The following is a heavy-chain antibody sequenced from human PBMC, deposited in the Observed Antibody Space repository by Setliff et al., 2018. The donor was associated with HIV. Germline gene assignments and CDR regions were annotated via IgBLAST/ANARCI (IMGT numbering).Heavy chain of an antibody. CDR1: GFTVNNNY. Sequence: GGSLRLSCAASGFTVNNNYMSWVCQAPGKGLEWVSGIYSGGSTDYRDSVKGRFTISRDNSMNTLYLQMNSLRAEDTAVYFCARWGDTPTFYNFWSGYYFDYWGQGALVTVSS. CDR3: ARWGDTPTFYNFWSGYYFDY. J-gene: IGHJ4*02. V-gene: IGHV3-66*01. D-gene: IGHD3-3*01. CDR2: IYSGGST.